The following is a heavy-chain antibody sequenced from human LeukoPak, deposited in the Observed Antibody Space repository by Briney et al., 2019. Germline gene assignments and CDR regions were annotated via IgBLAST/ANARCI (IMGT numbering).Heavy chain of an antibody. CDR2: IYPRGST. J-gene: IGHJ6*03. D-gene: IGHD5-12*01. Sequence: SETLSLTCTVSGGSISSTGYYWTWVRRPAGKGLEWIGRIYPRGSTLYNPSLKSRVTLSGDTSKNQFSLRLTSGTAADTAVYYFARVYGGYDFNYYYYYMDVWGKGTTVTISS. V-gene: IGHV4-61*02. CDR1: GGSISSTGYY. CDR3: ARVYGGYDFNYYYYYMDV.